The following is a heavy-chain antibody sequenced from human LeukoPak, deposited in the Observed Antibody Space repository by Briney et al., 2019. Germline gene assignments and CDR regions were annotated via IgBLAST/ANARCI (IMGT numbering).Heavy chain of an antibody. CDR3: ARGLTYYDFWSGYYTIDY. D-gene: IGHD3-3*01. CDR1: GFTFSTYW. Sequence: PGGSLRLSCAASGFTFSTYWMTWVRQAPGKGLEWVANIKEDGSEKYYVDSVKGRFTISRDNAKNSLYLQMNSLRAEDKAVYYCARGLTYYDFWSGYYTIDYWGQGTLVTVSS. CDR2: IKEDGSEK. V-gene: IGHV3-7*01. J-gene: IGHJ4*02.